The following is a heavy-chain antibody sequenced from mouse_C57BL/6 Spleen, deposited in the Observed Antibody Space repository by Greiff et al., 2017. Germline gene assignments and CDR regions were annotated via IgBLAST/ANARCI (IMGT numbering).Heavy chain of an antibody. Sequence: EVKLQESEGGLVQPGSSMKLSCTASGFTFSDYYMAWVRQVPEKGLEWVANINYDGSSTYYLDSLKSRFIISRDNAKNILYLQMSSLKSEDTATYYCARGDDGYYEGYYAMDYWGQGTSVTVSS. CDR2: INYDGSST. CDR1: GFTFSDYY. V-gene: IGHV5-16*01. J-gene: IGHJ4*01. CDR3: ARGDDGYYEGYYAMDY. D-gene: IGHD2-3*01.